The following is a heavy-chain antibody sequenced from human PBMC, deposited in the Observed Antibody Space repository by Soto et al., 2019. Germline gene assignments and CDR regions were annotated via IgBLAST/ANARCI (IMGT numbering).Heavy chain of an antibody. CDR2: IYHSGST. D-gene: IGHD6-13*01. J-gene: IGHJ6*02. CDR1: GYSISSGYY. Sequence: ETLSLTCAVSGYSISSGYYWGWIRQPPGKGLEWIGSIYHSGSTYYNPSLKSRVTISVDTSKNQFSLKLSSVTAADTAVYYCARDMGIAAAGYYYYYGMDVWGQGTTVTVSS. CDR3: ARDMGIAAAGYYYYYGMDV. V-gene: IGHV4-38-2*02.